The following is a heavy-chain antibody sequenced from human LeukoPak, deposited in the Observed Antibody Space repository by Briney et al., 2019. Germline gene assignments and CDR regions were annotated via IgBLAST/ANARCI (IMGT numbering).Heavy chain of an antibody. CDR1: GFTVSSNY. CDR2: IYSGGST. D-gene: IGHD3-22*01. Sequence: PGGSLRLSCAASGFTVSSNYMSWVRQAPGKGLEWVSVIYSGGSTYYADSVKGRFTISRDNSKNTLYLQMNSLRAEDTAVYYCAKVPYYYDSSGPFDYWGQGTLVTVSS. CDR3: AKVPYYYDSSGPFDY. J-gene: IGHJ4*02. V-gene: IGHV3-53*01.